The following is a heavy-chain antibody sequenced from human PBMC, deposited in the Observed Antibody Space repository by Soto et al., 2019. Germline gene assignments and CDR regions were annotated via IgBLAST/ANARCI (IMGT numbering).Heavy chain of an antibody. CDR1: GFTVGNDG. CDR2: IWYDGTNQ. D-gene: IGHD1-20*01. J-gene: IGHJ5*01. CDR3: VRDGLTGTALVLDS. Sequence: QVQLVESGVGVFQPGTSLKRSCAASGFTVGNDGMHWVRQAPGKGLEWVALIWYDGTNQNYADSVKGRFTISRDNSKNTLYLQMNTLRAEDAAVYYCVRDGLTGTALVLDSWGQGTLVSVSS. V-gene: IGHV3-33*01.